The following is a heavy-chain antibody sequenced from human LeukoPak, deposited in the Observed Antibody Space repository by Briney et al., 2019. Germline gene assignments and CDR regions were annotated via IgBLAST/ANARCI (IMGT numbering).Heavy chain of an antibody. D-gene: IGHD5-12*01. V-gene: IGHV4-39*01. Sequence: SETLSLTCTVSGGSISSSSYYWGWIRQPPGKGLEWIGSINHSGSTNYNPSLKSRVTISVDTSKNQFSLKLSSVTAADTAVYYCARHLGGYDPRGFDYWGQGTLVTVSS. J-gene: IGHJ4*02. CDR2: INHSGST. CDR1: GGSISSSSYY. CDR3: ARHLGGYDPRGFDY.